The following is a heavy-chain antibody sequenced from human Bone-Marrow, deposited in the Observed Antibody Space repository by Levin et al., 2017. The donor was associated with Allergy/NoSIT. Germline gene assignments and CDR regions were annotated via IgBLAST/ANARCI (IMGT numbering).Heavy chain of an antibody. D-gene: IGHD6-19*01. Sequence: KISCKVSGGTFSTNTISWVRQAPGQGLELVGGIIPIFGATNYAQKFQGRVTMTADESTETAYLDLANLRSEDTAGYYCARDGPTAVAGTRYFDSWGQGTLVTVSS. V-gene: IGHV1-69*01. CDR3: ARDGPTAVAGTRYFDS. J-gene: IGHJ4*02. CDR2: IIPIFGAT. CDR1: GGTFSTNT.